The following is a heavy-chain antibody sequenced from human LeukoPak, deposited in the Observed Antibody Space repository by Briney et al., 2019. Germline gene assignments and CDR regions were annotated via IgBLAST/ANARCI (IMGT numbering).Heavy chain of an antibody. V-gene: IGHV4-59*01. CDR2: IYYSGST. D-gene: IGHD2-2*01. CDR1: GGSISSYY. Sequence: PSETLSLTCTVSGGSISSYYWSWIRQPPGKGLEWIGYIYYSGSTNYNPSLKSRVTISVDTSKNQFSLKLSSVTAADTAVYYCARLHRVPAATVGYYYYGMDVWGQGTTVTVSS. CDR3: ARLHRVPAATVGYYYYGMDV. J-gene: IGHJ6*02.